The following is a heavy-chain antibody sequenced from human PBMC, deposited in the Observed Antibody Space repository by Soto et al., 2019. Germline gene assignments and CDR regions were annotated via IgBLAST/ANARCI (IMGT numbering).Heavy chain of an antibody. D-gene: IGHD5-12*01. CDR2: ISTYSVDT. CDR3: ARHHGPTTSENWFDP. J-gene: IGHJ5*02. Sequence: QVHLVQSGVEVKTPGASVKVSCQASGYTFFTYDISWVRQAPGQGLEWMGWISTYSVDTKYEQKFQGRVTMTTDKATTTTYLELRSLRSDDTAVYYCARHHGPTTSENWFDPWGQGTLVTVSS. V-gene: IGHV1-18*01. CDR1: GYTFFTYD.